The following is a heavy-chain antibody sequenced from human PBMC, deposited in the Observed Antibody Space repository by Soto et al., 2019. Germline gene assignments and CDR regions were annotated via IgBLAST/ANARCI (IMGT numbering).Heavy chain of an antibody. CDR2: IYYSGSI. CDR1: GGSISSGGYY. V-gene: IGHV4-31*03. J-gene: IGHJ4*02. CDR3: ARLAEGCSSTSCYTRSFDY. D-gene: IGHD2-2*02. Sequence: QVQLQESGPGLVKPSQTLSLTCTVSGGSISSGGYYWSWIRQHPGKGLEWIGYIYYSGSIYYNPSLKSRVTISVDTSKNQFSLKLSSVTAADTAVYYCARLAEGCSSTSCYTRSFDYWGQGTLVTVSS.